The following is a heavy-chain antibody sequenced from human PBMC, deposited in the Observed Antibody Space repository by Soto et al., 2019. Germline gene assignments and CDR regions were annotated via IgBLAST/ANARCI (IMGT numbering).Heavy chain of an antibody. D-gene: IGHD3-9*01. CDR1: GFTFSSYS. Sequence: GGSLRLSCAASGFTFSSYSMNWVRQAPGKGLEWVSSISSSSSYIYYADSVKGRFTISRDNAKNSLYLQMNSLRAEDTAVYYCARDGPEKNFDWLLSTNYYMDVWGKGTTVTVSS. V-gene: IGHV3-21*01. CDR3: ARDGPEKNFDWLLSTNYYMDV. J-gene: IGHJ6*03. CDR2: ISSSSSYI.